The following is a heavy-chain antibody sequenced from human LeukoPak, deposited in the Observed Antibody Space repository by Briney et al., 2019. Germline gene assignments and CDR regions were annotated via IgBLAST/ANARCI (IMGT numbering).Heavy chain of an antibody. Sequence: GGSLRLSCAASGFTFSAYGMHWVRQAPGKGLEWVAVLSFDGSNQYYARSVKGRFTISRDNSKNTLYLQMNSLRAEDMAVYYCARGQYYFDYWGQGTLVTVSS. CDR3: ARGQYYFDY. CDR1: GFTFSAYG. CDR2: LSFDGSNQ. D-gene: IGHD4-11*01. V-gene: IGHV3-33*01. J-gene: IGHJ4*02.